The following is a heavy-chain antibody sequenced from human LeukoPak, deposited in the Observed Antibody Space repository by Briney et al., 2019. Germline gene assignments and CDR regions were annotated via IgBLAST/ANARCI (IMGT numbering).Heavy chain of an antibody. J-gene: IGHJ4*02. CDR1: GDSITSYY. CDR3: ARHFGSAIFGPKYFDY. V-gene: IGHV4-59*08. Sequence: SETLSLTCTVSGDSITSYYWSWIRQPPGKGLEWIGYIYYSGSTNYNPSLKSRVTISVDTSKNQFSLKLSSMTAADTAVYYCARHFGSAIFGPKYFDYWGQGTLVTVSS. CDR2: IYYSGST. D-gene: IGHD3-3*01.